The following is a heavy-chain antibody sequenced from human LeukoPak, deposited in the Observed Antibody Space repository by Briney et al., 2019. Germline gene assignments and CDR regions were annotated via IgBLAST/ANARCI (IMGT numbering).Heavy chain of an antibody. CDR2: IWYDASNK. CDR1: GFTFSSFG. CDR3: VRGVGVSRFNYLDS. J-gene: IGHJ4*02. V-gene: IGHV3-33*01. Sequence: GGSLRLSCAASGFTFSSFGMHWVRQAPGKGLEWVAVIWYDASNKYYADSVKGRFTIFRDNSKNTLYLQMNSLRDDDTAVYYCVRGVGVSRFNYLDSWGQGTLVIVSS. D-gene: IGHD6-13*01.